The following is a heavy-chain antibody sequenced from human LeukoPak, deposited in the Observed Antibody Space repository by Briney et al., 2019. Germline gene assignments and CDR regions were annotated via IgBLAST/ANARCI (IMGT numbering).Heavy chain of an antibody. CDR2: INQSGST. Sequence: SSETLSLTCGVYGGSFSGSYWSWIRQPPGKGLEWIGEINQSGSTNCNPSLKSRVTISRDTSKKHFSLNLTSVTAADTAVYFCARGPIDNSFDYWGQGTLVTVSS. CDR1: GGSFSGSY. CDR3: ARGPIDNSFDY. J-gene: IGHJ4*02. V-gene: IGHV4-34*01. D-gene: IGHD3-22*01.